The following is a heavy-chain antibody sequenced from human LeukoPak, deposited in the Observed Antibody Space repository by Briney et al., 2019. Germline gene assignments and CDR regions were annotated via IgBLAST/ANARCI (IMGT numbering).Heavy chain of an antibody. V-gene: IGHV3-48*01. CDR3: ARERYTSSWRFDP. J-gene: IGHJ5*02. Sequence: GGSLRLSCAASGFTFSSYSMNWVRQAPGKGLEWVSYISSSSSTIYCADSVKGRFTISRDSAKNSLYLQMNSLRAEDTAVYYCARERYTSSWRFDPWGQGTLVTVSS. CDR2: ISSSSSTI. CDR1: GFTFSSYS. D-gene: IGHD6-13*01.